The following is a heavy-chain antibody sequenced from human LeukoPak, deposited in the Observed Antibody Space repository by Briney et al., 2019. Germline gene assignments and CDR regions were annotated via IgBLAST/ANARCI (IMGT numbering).Heavy chain of an antibody. Sequence: PSETLSLTCTVSGGSINNYYWSWIRQPPGKGLEWIGYIYYTGSTNYNPSLKSRVTISVDTSKSHFSLKMSTLTAAHTAVYYCARHRGSGYPYFDYWGQGTLVTVSS. CDR2: IYYTGST. D-gene: IGHD3-22*01. CDR1: GGSINNYY. CDR3: ARHRGSGYPYFDY. V-gene: IGHV4-59*01. J-gene: IGHJ4*02.